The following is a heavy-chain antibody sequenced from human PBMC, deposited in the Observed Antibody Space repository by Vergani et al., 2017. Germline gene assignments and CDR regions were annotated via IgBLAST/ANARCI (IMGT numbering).Heavy chain of an antibody. CDR3: ARLTNGSGRSGY. CDR1: GYTFTSYG. V-gene: IGHV1-69*13. D-gene: IGHD3-10*01. Sequence: QVQLVQSGAEVKKPGASVKVSCKASGYTFTSYGISWVRQAPGQGLEWMGGIIPIFGTANYAQKFQGRVTITADESTSTAYMELSSLRSEDTAVYYCARLTNGSGRSGYWGQGTLVTVSS. J-gene: IGHJ4*02. CDR2: IIPIFGTA.